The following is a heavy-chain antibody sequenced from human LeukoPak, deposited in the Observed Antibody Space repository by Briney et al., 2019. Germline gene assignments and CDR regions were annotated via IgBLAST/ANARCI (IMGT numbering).Heavy chain of an antibody. CDR2: IKEGGSEK. CDR1: GFTFSSYA. CDR3: VRDSDRRSDC. J-gene: IGHJ4*02. Sequence: GGSLRLSCAASGFTFSSYAMSWVRQAPGKGLEWVASIKEGGSEKYYVDSVKVRFTISRDSAKNSLYLQMNSLRVEDTAVYYCVRDSDRRSDCWGQGTLVTVSS. D-gene: IGHD3-22*01. V-gene: IGHV3-7*05.